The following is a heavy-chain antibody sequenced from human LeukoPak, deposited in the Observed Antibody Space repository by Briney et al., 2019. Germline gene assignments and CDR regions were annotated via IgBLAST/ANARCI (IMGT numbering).Heavy chain of an antibody. CDR1: GYSFTNYD. CDR2: MNPNSGIT. CDR3: ARGRRWFDP. D-gene: IGHD1-14*01. J-gene: IGHJ5*02. Sequence: ASVKVSCKASGYSFTNYDINWVRQATGQGLEWMGWMNPNSGITAYAQKFQGRVTITRNTSISTAYMELSSLRSEDTAVYYCARGRRWFDPWGQGTLVTVSS. V-gene: IGHV1-8*03.